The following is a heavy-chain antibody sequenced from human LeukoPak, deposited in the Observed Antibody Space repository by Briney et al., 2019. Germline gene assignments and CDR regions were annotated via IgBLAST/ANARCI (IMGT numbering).Heavy chain of an antibody. CDR3: ATLGTMVRGVIMDY. CDR1: GFTFSSYW. J-gene: IGHJ4*02. V-gene: IGHV3-74*01. CDR2: INSDGSYT. Sequence: GGSLRLSCAASGFTFSSYWMHWVRQAPGKGLVWVSRINSDGSYTNYADSVKGRFTISRDNAKNTLYLQMNILRAEDTAVYYCATLGTMVRGVIMDYWGQGTLVTVSS. D-gene: IGHD3-10*01.